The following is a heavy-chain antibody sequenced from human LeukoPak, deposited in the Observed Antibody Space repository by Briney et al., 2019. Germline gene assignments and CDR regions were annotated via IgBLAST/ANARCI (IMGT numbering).Heavy chain of an antibody. V-gene: IGHV3-33*08. D-gene: IGHD3-22*01. CDR2: IWYDGSNI. CDR1: GFTLSNAW. J-gene: IGHJ4*02. CDR3: ARARNDYDSNGFSFLDY. Sequence: GGSLRLSCAASGFTLSNAWMSWVRQAPGKGLEWVAVIWYDGSNIYYADSVKGRFTISRDDSKNTLYLQMNSLRAEDTALYYCARARNDYDSNGFSFLDYWGQGTLVTVSS.